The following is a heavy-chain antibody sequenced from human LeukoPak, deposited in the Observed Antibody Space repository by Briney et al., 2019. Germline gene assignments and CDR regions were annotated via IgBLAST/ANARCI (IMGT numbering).Heavy chain of an antibody. V-gene: IGHV3-30*02. D-gene: IGHD3-16*01. CDR2: IRYDGSNK. Sequence: PGRSLRLSCAASGFTFSSYGMHWVRQAPGKGLEWVAFIRYDGSNKYYADSVKGRFTISRDNSKNTLYLQMNSLRAEDTAVYYCAKAGNRYGGAFYAFDIWGQGTMVTVSS. CDR3: AKAGNRYGGAFYAFDI. CDR1: GFTFSSYG. J-gene: IGHJ3*02.